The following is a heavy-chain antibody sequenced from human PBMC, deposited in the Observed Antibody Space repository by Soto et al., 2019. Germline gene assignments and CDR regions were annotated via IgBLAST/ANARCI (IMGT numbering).Heavy chain of an antibody. CDR1: GFTFSSYW. CDR2: IKQDGSEK. D-gene: IGHD3-10*01. J-gene: IGHJ4*02. V-gene: IGHV3-7*05. Sequence: GGSLRLSCAASGFTFSSYWMTWVRQAPGKGLEWVANIKQDGSEKNYVDSVKGRFTISRDNDKNSMYLQMNSLRAEDTAVYYCAKGLTRGDYWGQGTLVTVSS. CDR3: AKGLTRGDY.